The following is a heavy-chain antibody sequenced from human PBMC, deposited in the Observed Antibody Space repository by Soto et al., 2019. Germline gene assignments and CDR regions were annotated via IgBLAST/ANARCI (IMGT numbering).Heavy chain of an antibody. Sequence: ASETLSLTCAVSGGSISSGGYSWSWIRQPPGKGLEWIGYIYHSGSTYYNPSLKSRVTISVDRSKNQFSLKLSSVTAADTAVYYCPGPSTTVTTLDYGGRETLVTVSS. V-gene: IGHV4-30-2*01. D-gene: IGHD4-17*01. CDR1: GGSISSGGYS. CDR3: PGPSTTVTTLDY. CDR2: IYHSGST. J-gene: IGHJ4*02.